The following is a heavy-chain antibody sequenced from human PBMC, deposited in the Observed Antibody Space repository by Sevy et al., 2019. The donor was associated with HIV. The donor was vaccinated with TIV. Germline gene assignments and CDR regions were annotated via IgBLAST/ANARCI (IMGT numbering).Heavy chain of an antibody. CDR2: IDQDGSQK. D-gene: IGHD2-21*01. CDR1: GFTFTDYF. J-gene: IGHJ4*02. CDR3: ARELWPGDY. Sequence: GESLKISCAASGFTFTDYFMGWVRQAPGKGLEWVANIDQDGSQKNYVDSVKGRFTISRDNAKNSVYLQMNRLRVDDTAVYYCARELWPGDYWGQGTLVTVS. V-gene: IGHV3-7*01.